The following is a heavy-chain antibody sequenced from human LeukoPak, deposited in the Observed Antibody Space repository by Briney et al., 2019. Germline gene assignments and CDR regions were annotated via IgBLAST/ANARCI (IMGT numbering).Heavy chain of an antibody. CDR2: IYYSGSA. CDR1: GGSISGTSFY. CDR3: ARDPLGGGGY. Sequence: PSETLSLTCTVSGGSISGTSFYWGWIRQPPGKGLEWIGSIYYSGSAYYNSSLKSRVTISVDTSKNQFSLKLSSVTAADTAVYYCARDPLGGGGYWGQGTLVTVSS. V-gene: IGHV4-39*02. D-gene: IGHD3-16*01. J-gene: IGHJ4*02.